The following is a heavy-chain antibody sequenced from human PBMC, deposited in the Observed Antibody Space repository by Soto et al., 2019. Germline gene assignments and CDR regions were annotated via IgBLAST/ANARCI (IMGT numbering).Heavy chain of an antibody. CDR2: INAGSGNT. CDR1: GYTFTSYT. J-gene: IGHJ4*02. D-gene: IGHD3-22*01. V-gene: IGHV1-3*01. CDR3: AREGGNYYDSSGYYPFDY. Sequence: QVQLVQSGAEVKKPGAAVKISCKAAGYTFTSYTIHWVRQAPGQRLEWMGWINAGSGNTKYSQSFQGRVTITRDTSASTAYMDLSSLRSEDTAVYYCAREGGNYYDSSGYYPFDYWGQGTLVTVSS.